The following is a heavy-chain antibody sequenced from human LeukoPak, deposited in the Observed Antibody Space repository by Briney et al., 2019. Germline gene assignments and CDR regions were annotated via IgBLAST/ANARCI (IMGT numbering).Heavy chain of an antibody. CDR3: ARAFCSSTSCYKFWFDP. CDR1: GGSISSSSYY. D-gene: IGHD2-2*02. J-gene: IGHJ5*02. Sequence: SETLSLTCTVSGGSISSSSYYWGWIRQPPGKGLEWIGSIYYSGSTYYNPSLKSRVTISVDTSKNQFSLKLSSVTAADTAVYYCARAFCSSTSCYKFWFDPWGQGTLVTVSS. V-gene: IGHV4-39*07. CDR2: IYYSGST.